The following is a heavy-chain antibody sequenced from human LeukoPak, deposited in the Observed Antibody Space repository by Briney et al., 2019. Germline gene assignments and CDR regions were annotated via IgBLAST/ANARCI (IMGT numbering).Heavy chain of an antibody. CDR1: GFTFSSYG. Sequence: GGSLRLSCAASGFTFSSYGMHWVRQAPGKGLEWVAFIRYDGSNKYYADSVKGRFTISRDNSKNTLYLQMNSLRAEDTAVCYCAKVSRYCSGGSCFRELYGMDVWGQGTTVTVSS. V-gene: IGHV3-30*02. CDR3: AKVSRYCSGGSCFRELYGMDV. J-gene: IGHJ6*02. CDR2: IRYDGSNK. D-gene: IGHD2-15*01.